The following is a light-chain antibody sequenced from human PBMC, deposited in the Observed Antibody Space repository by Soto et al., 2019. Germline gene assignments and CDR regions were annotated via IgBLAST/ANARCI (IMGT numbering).Light chain of an antibody. V-gene: IGKV1-12*01. CDR1: QDISSW. Sequence: TQMTQSPSFVSASVGDRVTITCRASQDISSWLVWYQQKPGKAPKLLIHATSGLQSGVPSRFSGSGSGTDFTLTISNLQSEDFATYYCQQANSFPLTFGGGTKVDIK. J-gene: IGKJ4*01. CDR2: ATS. CDR3: QQANSFPLT.